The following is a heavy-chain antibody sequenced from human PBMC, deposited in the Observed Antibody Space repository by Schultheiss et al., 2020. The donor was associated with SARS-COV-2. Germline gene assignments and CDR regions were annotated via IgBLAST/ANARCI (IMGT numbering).Heavy chain of an antibody. V-gene: IGHV3-13*01. D-gene: IGHD6-6*01. CDR1: GFTFSSYD. CDR3: ARDISSSSPFDY. CDR2: IGTAGDT. Sequence: GGSLRLSCAASGFTFSSYDMHWVRQATGKGLEWVSAIGTAGDTYYPGSVKGRFTISRDNSKNTLYLQMNSLRAEDTAVYYCARDISSSSPFDYWGQGTLVTVSS. J-gene: IGHJ4*02.